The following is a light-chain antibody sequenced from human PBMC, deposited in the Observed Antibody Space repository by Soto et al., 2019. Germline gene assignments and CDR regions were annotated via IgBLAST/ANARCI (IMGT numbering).Light chain of an antibody. CDR2: DAS. V-gene: IGKV3-20*01. J-gene: IGKJ5*01. CDR3: QQYNSYTIT. Sequence: EIVLTQSPGTLPLSPGERAARSCRASQSVSGSYLAWYQQKPGQAPRILMYDASTRATGISARFSGSGSGTEFTLTISSLQPDDFATYYCQQYNSYTITFGQGTRLEIK. CDR1: QSVSGSY.